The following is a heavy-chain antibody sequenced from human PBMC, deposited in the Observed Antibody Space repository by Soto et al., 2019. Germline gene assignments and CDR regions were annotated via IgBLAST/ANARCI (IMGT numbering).Heavy chain of an antibody. CDR3: ARDRVGGGNVHY. CDR2: ISSSSSYI. CDR1: GFTFSSYS. Sequence: GGSLRLSCAASGFTFSSYSMNWVRQAPGKGLEWVSSISSSSSYIYYADSVKGRFTISRDNAKNSLYLQMNSLRAEDTAVYYCARDRVGGGNVHYWGQGTLVTVSS. V-gene: IGHV3-21*01. J-gene: IGHJ4*02. D-gene: IGHD2-15*01.